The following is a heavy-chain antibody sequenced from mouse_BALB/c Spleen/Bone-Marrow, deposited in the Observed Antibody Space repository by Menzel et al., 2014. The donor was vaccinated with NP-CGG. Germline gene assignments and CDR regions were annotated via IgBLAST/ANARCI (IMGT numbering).Heavy chain of an antibody. CDR2: IYPGSGST. CDR3: TRKNWDEGYFDV. D-gene: IGHD4-1*01. J-gene: IGHJ1*01. V-gene: IGHV1S22*01. CDR1: GYTFTSYW. Sequence: GPELVRPGASVKLSCKASGYTFTSYWMHWVKQRHGQGLEWIGNIYPGSGSTNYDEKFKSKGTLTVDTSSSTAYMHLSSLTSEDSAVYYCTRKNWDEGYFDVWGAGTTVTVSS.